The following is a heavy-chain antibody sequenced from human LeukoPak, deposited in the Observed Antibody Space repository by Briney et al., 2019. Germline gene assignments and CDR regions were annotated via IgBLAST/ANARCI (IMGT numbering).Heavy chain of an antibody. CDR2: FYTSGST. CDR3: ARDGRSSSSTSFDYYYYMDV. J-gene: IGHJ6*03. Sequence: PSETLSLTCTVSGGSISSYYWSWIRQPAGRGLEWIGRFYTSGSTNYNPSLKSRVTMSVDASKNQFSLKLTSVTAADTAVYYCARDGRSSSSTSFDYYYYMDVWGKGTTVTVSS. V-gene: IGHV4-4*07. D-gene: IGHD6-6*01. CDR1: GGSISSYY.